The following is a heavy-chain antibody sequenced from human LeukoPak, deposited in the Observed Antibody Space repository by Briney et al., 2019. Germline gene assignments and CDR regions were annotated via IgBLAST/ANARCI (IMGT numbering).Heavy chain of an antibody. V-gene: IGHV4-39*01. J-gene: IGHJ5*02. D-gene: IGHD1-26*01. CDR1: GDSISSSSYY. Sequence: PSETLSLTCTVSGDSISSSSYYWGWIRQPPGKGLEWIAIIYYSGKTYYDPSLKSRVSISVDTSNNQFSLKLSSVSAADTAVYYCARRALGKDWFDPWGQGTLVTVSS. CDR2: IYYSGKT. CDR3: ARRALGKDWFDP.